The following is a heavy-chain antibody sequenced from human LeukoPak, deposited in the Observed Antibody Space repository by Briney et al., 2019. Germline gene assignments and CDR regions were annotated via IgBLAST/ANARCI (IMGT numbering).Heavy chain of an antibody. V-gene: IGHV3-11*01. J-gene: IGHJ4*02. CDR1: GFTSSDYY. CDR3: ARDSRGYYDSRGNY. D-gene: IGHD3-22*01. Sequence: GGSLRLSCAASGFTSSDYYMSWIRQAPGKGLEWVSYISSSGSTIYYADSVKGRFTISRDNAKNSPYLQMNSLRAEDTAVYYCARDSRGYYDSRGNYWGQGTLVTVSS. CDR2: ISSSGSTI.